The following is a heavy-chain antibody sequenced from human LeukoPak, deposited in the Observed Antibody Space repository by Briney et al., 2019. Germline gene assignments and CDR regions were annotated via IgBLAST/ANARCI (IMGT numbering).Heavy chain of an antibody. Sequence: SETLSLTCNVSGGSISSSSYYWGWIRQPPGKGPEWIGSIYYSGSMYYNPSLKSRVTISVDTSKNHFSLKLSSVTAADTAVYYCARRGFDWSYYFDYWGQGTLVTVSS. D-gene: IGHD3-9*01. CDR2: IYYSGSM. CDR3: ARRGFDWSYYFDY. CDR1: GGSISSSSYY. J-gene: IGHJ4*02. V-gene: IGHV4-39*02.